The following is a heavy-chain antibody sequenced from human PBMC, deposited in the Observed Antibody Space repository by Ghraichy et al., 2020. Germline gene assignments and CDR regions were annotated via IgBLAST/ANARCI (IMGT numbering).Heavy chain of an antibody. CDR2: LNYGGGT. J-gene: IGHJ6*02. CDR1: GASVSSRYHY. Sequence: SETLSLTCTVSGASVSSRYHYWAWIRQSPGKGLEWIGYLNYGGGTDYNPSVKSRATISLDTSKNQFSLTLNSVTAADTAVYFCARDYYNSPMSMDVCGQGTTATVSS. D-gene: IGHD3-22*01. V-gene: IGHV4-61*01. CDR3: ARDYYNSPMSMDV.